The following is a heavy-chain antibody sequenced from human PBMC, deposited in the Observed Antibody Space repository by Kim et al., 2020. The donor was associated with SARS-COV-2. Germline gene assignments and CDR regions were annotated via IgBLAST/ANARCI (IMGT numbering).Heavy chain of an antibody. J-gene: IGHJ3*02. CDR2: IIPFLGIA. V-gene: IGHV1-69*04. D-gene: IGHD3-22*01. CDR3: AGPRAGYYYDSSGNYGGNDAFHI. Sequence: SVKVSCKASGGTFNSYAITWVRQAPGQGLAWMGRIIPFLGIANYAQRFQGRVTLTADKYTSTAYMELSSLRSEDTAVYYFAGPRAGYYYDSSGNYGGNDAFHIWGQGTMDTVSS. CDR1: GGTFNSYA.